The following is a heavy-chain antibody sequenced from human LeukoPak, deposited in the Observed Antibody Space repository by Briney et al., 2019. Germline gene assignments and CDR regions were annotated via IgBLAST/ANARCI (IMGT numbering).Heavy chain of an antibody. J-gene: IGHJ4*02. CDR2: FSSSSSTI. D-gene: IGHD2-2*01. Sequence: QPGGSLRLSGAASGFTFSSYSMNWVRQPPGKGLEGVSYFSSSSSTIYYADSVKGRFTISRDNAKNSLYLQMNSLRAEDTAVYYCASIGYCSSTSCQDYWGQGTLVTVSS. CDR1: GFTFSSYS. CDR3: ASIGYCSSTSCQDY. V-gene: IGHV3-48*01.